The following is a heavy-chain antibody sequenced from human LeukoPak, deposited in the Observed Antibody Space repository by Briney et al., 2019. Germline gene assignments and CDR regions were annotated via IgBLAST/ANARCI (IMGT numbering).Heavy chain of an antibody. CDR3: AKSGSSGYPSYFDY. Sequence: GGSLRLSCAASGFTFGTYDMNWVRQAPGKGLEWLSYISTSNAAIYYADSVKGRFTISRDISKNTLYLQMNSLRAEDTAVYYCAKSGSSGYPSYFDYWGQGTLVTVSS. J-gene: IGHJ4*02. V-gene: IGHV3-48*01. CDR2: ISTSNAAI. D-gene: IGHD3-22*01. CDR1: GFTFGTYD.